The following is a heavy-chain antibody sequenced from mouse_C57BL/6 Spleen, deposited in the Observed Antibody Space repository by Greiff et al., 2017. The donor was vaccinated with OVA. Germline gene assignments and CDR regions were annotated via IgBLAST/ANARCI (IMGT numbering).Heavy chain of an antibody. V-gene: IGHV1-26*01. CDR1: GYTFTDYY. D-gene: IGHD3-2*02. Sequence: EVQLQQSGPELVKPGASVKISCKASGYTFTDYYMNWVKQSHGKSLEWIGDINPNNGGTSYNQKFKGKATLTVDKSSSTAYMELRSLTSEDSAVDYCARVDSSGAYYFDYWGQGTTLTVSS. J-gene: IGHJ2*01. CDR3: ARVDSSGAYYFDY. CDR2: INPNNGGT.